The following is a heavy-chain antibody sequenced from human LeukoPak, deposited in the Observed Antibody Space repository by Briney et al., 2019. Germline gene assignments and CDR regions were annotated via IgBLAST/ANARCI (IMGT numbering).Heavy chain of an antibody. CDR2: IRYDGSNK. D-gene: IGHD4-17*01. J-gene: IGHJ4*02. V-gene: IGHV3-30*02. CDR3: AKERGYDYGIY. CDR1: GFTFSSYG. Sequence: PGGSLRLSCAASGFTFSSYGMHWVRQAPGKGLEWVAFIRYDGSNKYYADSVEGRFTISRDNSKNTLYLQMNSLRAEDTAVYYCAKERGYDYGIYWGQGTLVTVSS.